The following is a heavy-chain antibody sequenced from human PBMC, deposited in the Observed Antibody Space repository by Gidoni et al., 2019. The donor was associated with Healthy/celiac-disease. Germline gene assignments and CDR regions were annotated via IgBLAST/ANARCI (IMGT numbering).Heavy chain of an antibody. CDR3: AKAPHSSGWYSVYYFDY. J-gene: IGHJ4*02. CDR2: ISGSGGST. V-gene: IGHV3-23*01. CDR1: GFTFCISA. D-gene: IGHD6-19*01. Sequence: EVQLLESVGGLVHPGGSLRLSSAASGFTFCISAMSWVRHAPGKGLEWVSAISGSGGSTYYADSVKGRFTISRDNSKNTLYLQMNSLRAEDTAVYYCAKAPHSSGWYSVYYFDYWGQGTLVTVSS.